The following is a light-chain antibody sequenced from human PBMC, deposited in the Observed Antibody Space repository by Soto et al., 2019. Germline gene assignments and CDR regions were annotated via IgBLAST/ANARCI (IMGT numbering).Light chain of an antibody. V-gene: IGKV1-5*01. J-gene: IGKJ5*01. CDR1: QRISGW. CDR3: QQYDNYDIT. Sequence: DIQMTQSPSTLSASVGDTVTITCRASQRISGWLAWHQQKPGKAPKLLIYDVSNLETGVPSRFSGSGSETHFTLTINSLQPEDIATYYCQQYDNYDITFGQGTRLEIK. CDR2: DVS.